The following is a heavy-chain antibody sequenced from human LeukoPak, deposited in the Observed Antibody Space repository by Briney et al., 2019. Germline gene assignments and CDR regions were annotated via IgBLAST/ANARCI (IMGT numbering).Heavy chain of an antibody. V-gene: IGHV1-69*13. Sequence: ASVKVSCKASGGTFSRYAISWVRQAPGLWLEWMGGIIPIFGTANYAQKFQGRVAITADESTSTAYMELSSLRSEDTAVYYCARDISVAAAGTMAFDYWGQGTLVTVSS. J-gene: IGHJ4*02. CDR3: ARDISVAAAGTMAFDY. CDR1: GGTFSRYA. D-gene: IGHD6-13*01. CDR2: IIPIFGTA.